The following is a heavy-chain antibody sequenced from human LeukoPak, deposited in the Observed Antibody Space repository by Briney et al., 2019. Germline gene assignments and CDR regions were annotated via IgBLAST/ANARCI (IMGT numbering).Heavy chain of an antibody. CDR2: IYHSGST. CDR3: ARVLVRGVTDAFDI. D-gene: IGHD3-10*01. V-gene: IGHV4-30-2*01. Sequence: SQTLSLTCAVSGGSISSGGYSWSWIRQPPGKGLEWIGYIYHSGSTYYNPSLKSRVTISVDRSKNQFSLKLSSVTAADTAVYYCARVLVRGVTDAFDIWGQGTMVTVSS. CDR1: GGSISSGGYS. J-gene: IGHJ3*02.